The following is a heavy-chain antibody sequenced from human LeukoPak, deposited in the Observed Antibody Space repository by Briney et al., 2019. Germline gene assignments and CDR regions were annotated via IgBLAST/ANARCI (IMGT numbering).Heavy chain of an antibody. Sequence: ASVKVSCKASGGTFSSYAISWVRQAPGQGLEWMGRIIPILGIANYAQKFQGRVTITADKSTSTAYMELSSLRSEDTAVYYCARYLAAAGATPPRGLDVWGQGTTVTVSS. CDR2: IIPILGIA. CDR1: GGTFSSYA. V-gene: IGHV1-69*04. CDR3: ARYLAAAGATPPRGLDV. D-gene: IGHD6-13*01. J-gene: IGHJ6*02.